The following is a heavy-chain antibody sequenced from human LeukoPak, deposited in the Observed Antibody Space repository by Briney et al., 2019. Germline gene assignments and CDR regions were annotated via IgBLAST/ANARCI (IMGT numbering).Heavy chain of an antibody. CDR3: AKEGGNGYYYYYYMDV. V-gene: IGHV3-23*01. CDR1: GLTFSSYA. CDR2: ISGSGGST. Sequence: PGGSLRLSCAASGLTFSSYAMNWVRQAPGKGLEWVSDISGSGGSTNYADSVKGRFTVSGDNSKNTLYLQMNSLRAEDTAVYYCAKEGGNGYYYYYYMDVWGKGTTVTVSS. D-gene: IGHD2-8*01. J-gene: IGHJ6*03.